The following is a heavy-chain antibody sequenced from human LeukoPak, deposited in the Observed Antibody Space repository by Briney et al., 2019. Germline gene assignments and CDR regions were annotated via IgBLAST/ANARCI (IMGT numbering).Heavy chain of an antibody. J-gene: IGHJ4*02. Sequence: GGSLRLSCAASGFTFSSYGMHWVRQAPGKGLEWVAVISYDGSNKYYADSVKGRFTISRDNSKNTLYLQMNSLRAEDTAVYYCAKDLNEGSGWYGEIDYWDQGTLVTVSS. V-gene: IGHV3-30*18. CDR2: ISYDGSNK. D-gene: IGHD6-19*01. CDR3: AKDLNEGSGWYGEIDY. CDR1: GFTFSSYG.